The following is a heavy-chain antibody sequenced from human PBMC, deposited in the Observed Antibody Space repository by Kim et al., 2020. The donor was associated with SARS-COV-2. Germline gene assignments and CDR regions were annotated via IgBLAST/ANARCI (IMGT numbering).Heavy chain of an antibody. D-gene: IGHD3-9*01. CDR2: ISAGGDST. Sequence: GGSLRLSCAVSGLTFTTYGMSWVRQAPGKGLEWVSGISAGGDSTYYADSVRGRFTISRDNSKNTLYLQMNSLRGDDTAVYYCTSLFRQAIDWDWVDHGGQGTLVTVPS. V-gene: IGHV3-23*01. J-gene: IGHJ5*02. CDR3: TSLFRQAIDWDWVDH. CDR1: GLTFTTYG.